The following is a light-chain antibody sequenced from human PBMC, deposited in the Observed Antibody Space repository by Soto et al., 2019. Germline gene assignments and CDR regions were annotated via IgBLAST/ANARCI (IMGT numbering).Light chain of an antibody. V-gene: IGKV2-28*01. CDR1: QSLLHSNGYNY. Sequence: DIVMTQSPLSLPVTPGEPASISCRSSQSLLHSNGYNYLDWYLQKPGQSPQLLIYLGSNRASGVPDRFSGSGSGTDFTLKISRVEAEDVGVYYCMQALQTPPTFGQGTRLRL. CDR2: LGS. CDR3: MQALQTPPT. J-gene: IGKJ5*01.